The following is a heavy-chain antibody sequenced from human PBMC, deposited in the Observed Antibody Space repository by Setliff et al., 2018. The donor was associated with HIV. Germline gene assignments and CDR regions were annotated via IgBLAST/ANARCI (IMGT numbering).Heavy chain of an antibody. J-gene: IGHJ6*01. CDR3: ARDNSYYYGSGSHYWYGMDV. CDR1: GGSINSGSYY. Sequence: SETLSLTCTVSGGSINSGSYYWNWIRQPAGKGLEWIGHIYASGSTNYNPSLKSRVTMSIDTPKNQFSLKLSSGTAADTAVYYCARDNSYYYGSGSHYWYGMDVWGQGTTVTVSS. V-gene: IGHV4-61*09. D-gene: IGHD3-10*01. CDR2: IYASGST.